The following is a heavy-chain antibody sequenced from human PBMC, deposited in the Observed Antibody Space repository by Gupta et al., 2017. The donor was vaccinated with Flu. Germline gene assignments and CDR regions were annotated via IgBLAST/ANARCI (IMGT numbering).Heavy chain of an antibody. CDR3: AKDMRYSSSWPDAFDI. CDR2: ISGSGGST. D-gene: IGHD6-13*01. J-gene: IGHJ3*02. Sequence: EVQLLESGGGLVQPGGSLRLSCAASGFPFTSYAMTWFRQAPGKGLEWVSAISGSGGSTYSANSVKGRFTSSRDNSKNTLYLQMNSLRAEDTAVYYCAKDMRYSSSWPDAFDIWGQGTMVTVSS. V-gene: IGHV3-23*01. CDR1: GFPFTSYA.